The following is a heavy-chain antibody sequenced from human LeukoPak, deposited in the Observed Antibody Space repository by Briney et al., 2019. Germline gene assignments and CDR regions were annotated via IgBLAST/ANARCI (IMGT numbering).Heavy chain of an antibody. CDR1: GGSFSGYY. V-gene: IGHV4-34*01. J-gene: IGHJ4*02. Sequence: KASETLSLTCAVYGGSFSGYYWSWIRQPPGKGLEWIGEINHSGSTNYNPSLKSRVTISVDTSKNQFSLKLSSVTAADTAVYYCARGEQQLADWGQGTLVAVSS. CDR3: ARGEQQLAD. CDR2: INHSGST. D-gene: IGHD6-13*01.